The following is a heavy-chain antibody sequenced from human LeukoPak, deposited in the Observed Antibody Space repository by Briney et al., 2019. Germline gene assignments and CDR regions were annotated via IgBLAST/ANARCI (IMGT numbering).Heavy chain of an antibody. V-gene: IGHV3-69-1*01. CDR1: GFTCSAYT. CDR3: ARDKQQWPLDAFDI. CDR2: VSSSGTI. Sequence: GGSLRLSCAASGFTCSAYTMNWVRQAPGKGLEWVSYVSSSGTIYYADSVQGRFTISGDSAKNSLYLQMNSLRAEDTAVYYCARDKQQWPLDAFDIWGQGTVVTVSS. D-gene: IGHD5-18*01. J-gene: IGHJ3*02.